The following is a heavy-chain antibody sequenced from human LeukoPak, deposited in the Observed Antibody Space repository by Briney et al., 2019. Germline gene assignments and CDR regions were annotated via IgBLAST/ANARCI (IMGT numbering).Heavy chain of an antibody. V-gene: IGHV3-21*01. CDR2: ISSSSSYI. CDR3: ARGATVTTGAYYYYYYGMDV. CDR1: GFTFSSYS. Sequence: PGGSLRLSCAASGFTFSSYSMNWVRQAPGKGLEWVSSISSSSSYIYYADSAKGRFTISRDNAKNSLYLQMNSLRAEDTAVYYCARGATVTTGAYYYYYYGMDVWGQGTTVTVSS. D-gene: IGHD4-17*01. J-gene: IGHJ6*02.